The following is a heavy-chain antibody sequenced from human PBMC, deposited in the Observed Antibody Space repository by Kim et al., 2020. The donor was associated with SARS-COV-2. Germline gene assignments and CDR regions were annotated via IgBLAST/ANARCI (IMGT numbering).Heavy chain of an antibody. J-gene: IGHJ4*02. V-gene: IGHV1-3*01. Sequence: GDPTYSPRVQGRLTITRDTTSTTAYMELSSLKSDDTAVYFCARARMFDFWGQATLVTVSS. CDR2: GDP. CDR3: ARARMFDF.